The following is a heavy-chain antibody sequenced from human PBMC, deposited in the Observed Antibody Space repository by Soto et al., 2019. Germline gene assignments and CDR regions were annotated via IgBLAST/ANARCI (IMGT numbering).Heavy chain of an antibody. CDR2: LYTVGSA. J-gene: IGHJ4*02. V-gene: IGHV3-53*01. Sequence: GSLRISGAASVLSFTDHYMTWVRQAPGKGLEWVSVLYTVGSAYYGDSGKVRFTISRDSSTNTLYLQMNSLKVGDTAFYFCARSFNDWTTYFDYWSEGTLVTVSS. CDR3: ARSFNDWTTYFDY. CDR1: VLSFTDHY. D-gene: IGHD3-9*01.